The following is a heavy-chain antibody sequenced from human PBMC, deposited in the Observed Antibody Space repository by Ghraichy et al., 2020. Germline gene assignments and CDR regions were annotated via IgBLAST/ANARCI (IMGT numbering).Heavy chain of an antibody. CDR3: ARDLASSEIHSVYYGMDV. D-gene: IGHD3-3*02. CDR1: GFTFSSYG. CDR2: IWSDGSKK. J-gene: IGHJ6*02. Sequence: GGSLRLSCAVSGFTFSSYGMHWVRQAPGKGLEWVAVIWSDGSKKHYADSVKGRFTISRDNSKKTLYLEMNSLTAEDTAVYYCARDLASSEIHSVYYGMDVWGQGTTAIVSS. V-gene: IGHV3-33*08.